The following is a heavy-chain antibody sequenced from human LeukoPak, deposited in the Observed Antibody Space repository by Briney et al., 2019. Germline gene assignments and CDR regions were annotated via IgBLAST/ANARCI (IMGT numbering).Heavy chain of an antibody. J-gene: IGHJ5*02. D-gene: IGHD3-22*01. CDR1: GGSINSGGYS. V-gene: IGHV4-30-2*01. CDR3: ARVGSSGYYQNWFDP. Sequence: PSETLSLTCAVSGGSINSGGYSWSWIRQPPGKGLEWIGYIYHSGSTYYNPSLKSRVTISVDRSKNQFSLKLSSVTAADTAVYYCARVGSSGYYQNWFDPWGQGTLVTVSS. CDR2: IYHSGST.